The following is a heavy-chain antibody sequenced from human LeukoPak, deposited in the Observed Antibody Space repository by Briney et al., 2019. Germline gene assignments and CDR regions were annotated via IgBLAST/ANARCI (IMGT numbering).Heavy chain of an antibody. CDR3: ASIHGDYGRLGFYYTMDV. Sequence: GGSLRLSCAASGFTFSSYAMHWVRQAPGKGLEWVAVISYDGSNKYYADSVKGRFTISRDNSKNALSPQMNSLRVEDTAVYYCASIHGDYGRLGFYYTMDVWGQGTTVIVSS. CDR1: GFTFSSYA. CDR2: ISYDGSNK. D-gene: IGHD4-17*01. J-gene: IGHJ6*02. V-gene: IGHV3-30-3*01.